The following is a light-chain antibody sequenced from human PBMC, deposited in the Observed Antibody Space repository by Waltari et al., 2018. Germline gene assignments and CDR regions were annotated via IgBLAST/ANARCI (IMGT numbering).Light chain of an antibody. Sequence: QSALTQPASVSGSPGQSITLSCTGTTSDLGGYNYVPWYQQHPGKAPKLMIYDVSSRPSGVSNRFSGSKSGNTASLTISGLQAEDEADYYCSSFTSSSTWVFGGGTKLTVL. CDR3: SSFTSSSTWV. V-gene: IGLV2-14*01. CDR1: TSDLGGYNY. CDR2: DVS. J-gene: IGLJ3*02.